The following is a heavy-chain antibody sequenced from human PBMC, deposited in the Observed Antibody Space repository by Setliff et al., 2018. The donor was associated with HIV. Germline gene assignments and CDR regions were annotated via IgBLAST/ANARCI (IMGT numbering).Heavy chain of an antibody. V-gene: IGHV2-70*11. CDR2: IDWDDDK. J-gene: IGHJ3*02. CDR1: GFSLSTSGMC. D-gene: IGHD4-4*01. Sequence: SGPTLVNPTQTLTLTCTFSGFSLSTSGMCVSWIRQPPGKALEWLARIDWDDDKYYSTSLKTRLTISKDTSKNQVVLTMTNMDPVDTATYYCARILAVTTRRNAFDIWGQGTMVTVSS. CDR3: ARILAVTTRRNAFDI.